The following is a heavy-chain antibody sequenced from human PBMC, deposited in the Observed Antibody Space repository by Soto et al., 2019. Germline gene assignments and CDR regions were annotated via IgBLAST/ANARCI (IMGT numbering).Heavy chain of an antibody. D-gene: IGHD3-3*01. CDR3: AKDYSPGVVIINYYGMDV. CDR1: GFTFSSYT. Sequence: LSLSCAASGFTFSSYTMSWVRQAPGKGLEWVSAMSGSGGSTYYADSVQGRFTISRDNSKNTLYLQMHSLRAEDTAVYYCAKDYSPGVVIINYYGMDVWGRGTTVTVSS. J-gene: IGHJ6*02. V-gene: IGHV3-23*01. CDR2: MSGSGGST.